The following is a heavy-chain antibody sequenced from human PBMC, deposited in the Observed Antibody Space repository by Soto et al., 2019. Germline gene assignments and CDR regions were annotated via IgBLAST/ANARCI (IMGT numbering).Heavy chain of an antibody. CDR1: GFTFSSYA. CDR2: ISYDGSNK. D-gene: IGHD5-18*01. J-gene: IGHJ6*02. CDR3: ARERGYSYTYYYYYGMDV. V-gene: IGHV3-30-3*01. Sequence: GGSLRLSCAASGFTFSSYAMHWVRQAPGKGLEWVAVISYDGSNKYYADSVKGRFTISRDNSKNTLYLQMNSLRAEDTAVYYCARERGYSYTYYYYYGMDVWGQGTTVTVSS.